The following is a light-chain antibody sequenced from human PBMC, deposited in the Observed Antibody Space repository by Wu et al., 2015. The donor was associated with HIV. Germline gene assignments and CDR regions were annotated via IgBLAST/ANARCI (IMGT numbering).Light chain of an antibody. CDR3: QQRGSWPPFS. V-gene: IGKV3-11*01. Sequence: VLTQSPATLSLSPGERATLSCRASQTVYTYLAWYQQKPGQAPRLLIYDASNRATGIPARFSGSGSGTDFTLTISSLEPEDSAVYYCQQRGSWPPFSFGQGTKLEX. CDR2: DAS. J-gene: IGKJ2*03. CDR1: QTVYTY.